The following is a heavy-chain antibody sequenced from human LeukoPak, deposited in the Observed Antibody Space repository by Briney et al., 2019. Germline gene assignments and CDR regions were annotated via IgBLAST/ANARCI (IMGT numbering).Heavy chain of an antibody. V-gene: IGHV4-34*01. CDR2: INHSGST. J-gene: IGHJ4*02. CDR1: GGSFSGYY. D-gene: IGHD3-3*01. CDR3: ARGHATYDFWSGYYGGLDY. Sequence: SETLSLTCAVYGGSFSGYYWSWIRQPPGKGLEWMGEINHSGSTNYNPSLKSRVTISVDTSKNQFSLKLSSVTAADTAVYYCARGHATYDFWSGYYGGLDYWGQGTLVTVSS.